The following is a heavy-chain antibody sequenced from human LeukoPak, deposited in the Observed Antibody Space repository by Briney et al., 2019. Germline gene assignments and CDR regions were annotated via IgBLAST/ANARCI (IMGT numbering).Heavy chain of an antibody. D-gene: IGHD6-19*01. CDR2: ISAYNGNT. CDR1: GYTFTSYG. J-gene: IGHJ4*02. Sequence: GASVKVSCTASGYTFTSYGISWVRQAPGQGREWMGLISAYNGNTNYAQKLQGRVTMTTDTSTSTAYMELRSLRSDDTAVYYCARDPSPIAVADYWGQGTLVTVSS. CDR3: ARDPSPIAVADY. V-gene: IGHV1-18*01.